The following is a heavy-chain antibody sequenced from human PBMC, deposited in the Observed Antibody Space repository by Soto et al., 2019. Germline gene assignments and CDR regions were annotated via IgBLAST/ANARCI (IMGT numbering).Heavy chain of an antibody. J-gene: IGHJ4*02. Sequence: SLRLSSAGSGFTLSNVCMHWVRQAPGKELVSVSLIKRYGLTTDYADSVKGRLTVSRDNVKNTLYQQMSSLRAEETAVYYGASDLTMVNNFWGPGTLVSVP. V-gene: IGHV3-74*01. CDR1: GFTLSNVC. CDR3: ASDLTMVNNF. CDR2: IKRYGLTT. D-gene: IGHD3-10*01.